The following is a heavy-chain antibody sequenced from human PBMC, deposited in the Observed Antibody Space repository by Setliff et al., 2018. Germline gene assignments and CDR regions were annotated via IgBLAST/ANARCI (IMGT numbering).Heavy chain of an antibody. CDR2: IYTSGDT. D-gene: IGHD3-3*01. J-gene: IGHJ6*03. Sequence: SETLSLTCTVSGASISSHIWVWVRQPAGKGLEWIGRIYTSGDTNYNPSLKSRVTMSVDTSKNQFSLNLSSVTAADTAVYYCARVTGFLYIDVWGKGTTVTVSS. CDR3: ARVTGFLYIDV. CDR1: GASISSHI. V-gene: IGHV4-4*07.